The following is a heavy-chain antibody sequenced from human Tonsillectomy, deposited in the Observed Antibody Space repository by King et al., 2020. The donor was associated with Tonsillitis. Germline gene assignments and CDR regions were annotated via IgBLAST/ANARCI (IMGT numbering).Heavy chain of an antibody. Sequence: VQLVESGGGLVQPGGSLRLSCAASGFTFSTYWMTWVRQAPGKGLEWVANIKQDGSESYYVDSVKGRFTISRDNDKSSLFLQMNILRAEDKALYYCARDAYGVGSGLDVWGQGTTVSVSS. V-gene: IGHV3-7*03. J-gene: IGHJ6*02. CDR3: ARDAYGVGSGLDV. D-gene: IGHD2-21*01. CDR1: GFTFSTYW. CDR2: IKQDGSES.